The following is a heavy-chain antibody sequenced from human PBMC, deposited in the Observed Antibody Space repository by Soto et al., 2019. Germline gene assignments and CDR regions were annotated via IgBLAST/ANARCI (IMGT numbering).Heavy chain of an antibody. CDR3: ASEHYYDSSGSQL. J-gene: IGHJ4*02. CDR2: LNSPSAGT. D-gene: IGHD3-22*01. Sequence: ASVKVSCKASGYNYTGYYMHWVRQPPAQGLEWMGWLNSPSAGTNDAQKFQGRVTMTRDTSVSTAYIELSRLRSNDTAVYDCASEHYYDSSGSQLWGQGTLVTVSS. CDR1: GYNYTGYY. V-gene: IGHV1-2*02.